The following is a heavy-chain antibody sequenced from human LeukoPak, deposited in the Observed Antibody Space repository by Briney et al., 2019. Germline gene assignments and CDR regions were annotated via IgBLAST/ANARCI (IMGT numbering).Heavy chain of an antibody. D-gene: IGHD1-26*01. CDR2: IYYSGST. J-gene: IGHJ4*02. V-gene: IGHV4-39*01. Sequence: SETLSLTCTVSGGSISSSSYYWGWIRQPPGKGLEWIGGIYYSGSTYYNPSLKSRVTISVDTSKNQFSLKLSSGTAADTAVYYCARGGSYFSRWGQGTLVTVSS. CDR1: GGSISSSSYY. CDR3: ARGGSYFSR.